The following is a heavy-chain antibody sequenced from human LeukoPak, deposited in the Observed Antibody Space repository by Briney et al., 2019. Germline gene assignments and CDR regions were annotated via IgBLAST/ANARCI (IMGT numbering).Heavy chain of an antibody. CDR2: INQDGSDK. Sequence: PGGSLRLSCAASGLTFSSYWMSWVRQAPGKGLEWVANINQDGSDKYYVDSVKGRFTISRDNAKNSLYLQMNSLRVEDTAKYYCVGSDALFSPREFWGQGTLVTVSS. CDR1: GLTFSSYW. J-gene: IGHJ4*02. V-gene: IGHV3-7*03. D-gene: IGHD3-9*01. CDR3: VGSDALFSPREF.